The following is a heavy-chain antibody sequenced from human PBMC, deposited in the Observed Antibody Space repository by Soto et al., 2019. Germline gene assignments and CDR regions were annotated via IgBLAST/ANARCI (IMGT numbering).Heavy chain of an antibody. CDR3: AKEYSSGWSYFDY. CDR1: GFTFSSYG. CDR2: ILYNGGNE. J-gene: IGHJ4*02. D-gene: IGHD6-19*01. V-gene: IGHV3-30*18. Sequence: PGGSLRLSCAASGFTFSSYGMHWVRQAPGKGLEWVAVILYNGGNEYYADSVKGRFTISRDNSKNTLYLQMNSLRAEDTAVYYCAKEYSSGWSYFDYWGQGTLVTVSS.